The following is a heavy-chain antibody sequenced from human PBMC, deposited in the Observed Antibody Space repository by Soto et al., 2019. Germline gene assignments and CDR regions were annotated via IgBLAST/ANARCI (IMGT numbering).Heavy chain of an antibody. Sequence: GGSLRLSCAASGFTFSSYAMSWVRQAPGKGLEWVSAISGSGGSTYYADSVKGRFTISRDNSKNTLYLQMNSLRAEDTAVYYCAKDPSPYSSSWPDYWGQGTLVTVS. V-gene: IGHV3-23*01. J-gene: IGHJ4*02. CDR2: ISGSGGST. CDR1: GFTFSSYA. CDR3: AKDPSPYSSSWPDY. D-gene: IGHD6-13*01.